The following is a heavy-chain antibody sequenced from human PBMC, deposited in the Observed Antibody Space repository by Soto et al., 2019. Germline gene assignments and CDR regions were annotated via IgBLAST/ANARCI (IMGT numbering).Heavy chain of an antibody. D-gene: IGHD2-21*02. V-gene: IGHV3-23*01. CDR3: AKDDVSGDGLWLVSD. J-gene: IGHJ4*02. CDR2: ITGSGGTI. Sequence: GGSLRLSCAASGFSFSKYAMILVRQAPGKGQEWVSGITGSGGTIEYGASVKGRFTISRDNSKNTVYLQMNSLRAEDTAIYYCAKDDVSGDGLWLVSDWGQGTLVTVSS. CDR1: GFSFSKYA.